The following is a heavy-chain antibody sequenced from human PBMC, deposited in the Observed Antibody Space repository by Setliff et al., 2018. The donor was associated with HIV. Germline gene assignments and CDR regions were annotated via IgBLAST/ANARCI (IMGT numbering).Heavy chain of an antibody. CDR3: ARASYYYDSSGWVDY. CDR1: GFNVEKSG. J-gene: IGHJ4*02. D-gene: IGHD3-22*01. V-gene: IGHV3-30*12. CDR2: MYYDGVTT. Sequence: GGSLRLSCEASGFNVEKSGMHWIRQAPGKGLEWVAVMYYDGVTTYYADSVKGRFTISRDGSKNMIFLQVNSLRVDDTAVYYCARASYYYDSSGWVDYWGQGTLVAVSS.